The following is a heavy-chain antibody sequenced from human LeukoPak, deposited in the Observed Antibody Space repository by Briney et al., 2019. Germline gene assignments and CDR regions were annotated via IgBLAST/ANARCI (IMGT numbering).Heavy chain of an antibody. D-gene: IGHD5-12*01. V-gene: IGHV4-59*02. Sequence: SETLSLTCTVSGGSVSRYYWSWIRQSPGKGLEWIGYIYYRGSINYNPSLKSRVTISVDTSKNQFSLKLSSVTAADTAVYYCARVTGYDWESSYDYWGQGTLVTVSP. CDR3: ARVTGYDWESSYDY. J-gene: IGHJ4*02. CDR2: IYYRGSI. CDR1: GGSVSRYY.